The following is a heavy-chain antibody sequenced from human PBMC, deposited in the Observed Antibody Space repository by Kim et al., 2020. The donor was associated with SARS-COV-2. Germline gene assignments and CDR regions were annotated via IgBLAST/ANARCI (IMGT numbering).Heavy chain of an antibody. J-gene: IGHJ6*02. CDR3: ANEGLLSICGGVSENPYYDRDV. Sequence: GGSLRLSCTASGFTFSSYGMHWVRQAPGKGLEWVAVISSDGSHKYYADSVKGRFTISRDNSKNTLSLQMNSLRAEDTAVYYCANEGLLSICGGVSENPYYDRDVWGQGTTVTVSS. D-gene: IGHD3-3*01. CDR1: GFTFSSYG. CDR2: ISSDGSHK. V-gene: IGHV3-30*18.